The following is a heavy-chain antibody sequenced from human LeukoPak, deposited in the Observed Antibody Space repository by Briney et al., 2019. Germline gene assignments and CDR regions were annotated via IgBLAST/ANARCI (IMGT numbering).Heavy chain of an antibody. CDR2: ISSSSSYI. V-gene: IGHV3-21*01. CDR1: GFTFSSYS. J-gene: IGHJ3*02. Sequence: GGSLRLSCAASGFTFSSYSMNWVRQAPGKGLEWVSSISSSSSYIYYADSVKGRFTISRDNAKNSLYLQMNSLRAEDTAVYYCASLFHGYSSSWNAFDIWGQGTMVTVSS. D-gene: IGHD6-13*01. CDR3: ASLFHGYSSSWNAFDI.